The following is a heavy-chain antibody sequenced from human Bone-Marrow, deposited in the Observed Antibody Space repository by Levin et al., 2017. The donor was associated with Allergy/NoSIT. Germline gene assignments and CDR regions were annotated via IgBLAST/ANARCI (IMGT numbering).Heavy chain of an antibody. CDR1: GFTFSTYS. V-gene: IGHV3-21*01. D-gene: IGHD4-11*01. J-gene: IGHJ6*02. CDR3: AKPYSTNYYYYGMDV. CDR2: ISSSSTYI. Sequence: LSLTCVASGFTFSTYSMNWVRQTPGEGLEWVSSISSSSTYIYYADSVKGRFTISRDSAKNSLYLQMNGLRAEDTAVYYCAKPYSTNYYYYGMDVWGQGTTVTVSS.